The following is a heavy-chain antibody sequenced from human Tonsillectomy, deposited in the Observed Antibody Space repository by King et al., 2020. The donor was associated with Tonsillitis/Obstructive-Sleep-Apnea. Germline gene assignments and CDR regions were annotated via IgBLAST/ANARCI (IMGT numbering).Heavy chain of an antibody. V-gene: IGHV3-33*01. J-gene: IGHJ6*03. Sequence: VQLVESGGGVVQPGRSLRLSCAASGFTFSSYGMHWVRQAPGKGLEWVAVIWYDGSNKYYADSVKGRFTISRDNSKNTLYLQMNSLRAEDTAVYYCARVESVDLYYYGSGDYYYYMDVWGKGTTVTVSS. CDR1: GFTFSSYG. CDR2: IWYDGSNK. D-gene: IGHD3-10*01. CDR3: ARVESVDLYYYGSGDYYYYMDV.